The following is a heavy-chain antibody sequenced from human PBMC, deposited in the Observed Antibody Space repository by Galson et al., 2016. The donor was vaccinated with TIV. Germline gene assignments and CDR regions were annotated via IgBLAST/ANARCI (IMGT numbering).Heavy chain of an antibody. Sequence: SVKVSCKASGGTFSSYVIKWVRQAPGQGLEWMGEIIPMFGTANYAQKFPGRVTITADESTSTAYMELSSLRSEDTALYYCAKDRNTAFDTHYSYYGLDVWGQGTTVIVSS. V-gene: IGHV1-69*13. D-gene: IGHD5-18*01. J-gene: IGHJ6*02. CDR3: AKDRNTAFDTHYSYYGLDV. CDR1: GGTFSSYV. CDR2: IIPMFGTA.